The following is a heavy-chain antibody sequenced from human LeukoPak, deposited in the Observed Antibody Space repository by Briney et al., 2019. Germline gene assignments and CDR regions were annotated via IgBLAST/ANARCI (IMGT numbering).Heavy chain of an antibody. D-gene: IGHD3-9*01. CDR1: GGSFSGYY. Sequence: PSETLSLTCAVYGGSFSGYYWSWIRQPPGKGLEWIGEINHSGSTNYNPSLKSRVTISVDTSKNQSSLKLSSVTAADTAVYYCARRYYDILTGYYRDYWGQGTLVTVSS. J-gene: IGHJ4*02. CDR3: ARRYYDILTGYYRDY. CDR2: INHSGST. V-gene: IGHV4-34*01.